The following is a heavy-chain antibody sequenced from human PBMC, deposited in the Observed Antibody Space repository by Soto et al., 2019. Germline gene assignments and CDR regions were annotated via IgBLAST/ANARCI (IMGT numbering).Heavy chain of an antibody. CDR1: GYTFTSYA. Sequence: ASVKVSCKASGYTFTSYAMHWVRQAPGQRLEWMGWINAGNGNTKYSQKFQGRVTITRDTSASTAYMELSSLRSEDTAVYYCARGRGWSHGLDYWGQGTLVTVSS. J-gene: IGHJ4*02. D-gene: IGHD6-19*01. CDR2: INAGNGNT. V-gene: IGHV1-3*01. CDR3: ARGRGWSHGLDY.